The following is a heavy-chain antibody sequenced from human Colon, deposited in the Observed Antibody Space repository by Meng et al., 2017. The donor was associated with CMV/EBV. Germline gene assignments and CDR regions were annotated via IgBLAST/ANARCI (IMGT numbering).Heavy chain of an antibody. D-gene: IGHD2-2*01. J-gene: IGHJ6*02. Sequence: ASVKVSCKASGYTFISYGISWVRQAPGQGLEWMGWISAYNGNTNYAQKLQGRVTMTTDTSTSTAYMELRSLRSDDTAVYYCARDSVYCSSTSCYADYYYGMDVWGQGTTVTVSS. CDR2: ISAYNGNT. CDR3: ARDSVYCSSTSCYADYYYGMDV. CDR1: GYTFISYG. V-gene: IGHV1-18*01.